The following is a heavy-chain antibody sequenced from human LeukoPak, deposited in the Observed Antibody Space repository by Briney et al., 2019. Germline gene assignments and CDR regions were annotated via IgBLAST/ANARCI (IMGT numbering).Heavy chain of an antibody. D-gene: IGHD4-17*01. CDR1: GYTFTGYY. Sequence: ASVKVSCKASGYTFTGYYMHWVRQAPGQGLEWMGWINPNSGGTNYAQKFQGRVTMTRDTSISTAYMELSRLRSDDTAVYYCARDLRRTTSGAFDIWGQGTMVTVSS. V-gene: IGHV1-2*02. J-gene: IGHJ3*02. CDR2: INPNSGGT. CDR3: ARDLRRTTSGAFDI.